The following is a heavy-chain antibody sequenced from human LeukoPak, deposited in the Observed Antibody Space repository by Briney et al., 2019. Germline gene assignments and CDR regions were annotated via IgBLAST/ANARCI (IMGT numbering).Heavy chain of an antibody. Sequence: RSGGSLRLSCAASGFTFDDYAMHWVRQAPGKGLEWVSGISWNGGSIGYADSVKGRFTISRDNAKNSLYLQMNSLRAEDTALYYCAKDNTGAYYGSGSYGSWGQGTLVTVSS. V-gene: IGHV3-9*01. D-gene: IGHD3-10*01. J-gene: IGHJ5*02. CDR1: GFTFDDYA. CDR2: ISWNGGSI. CDR3: AKDNTGAYYGSGSYGS.